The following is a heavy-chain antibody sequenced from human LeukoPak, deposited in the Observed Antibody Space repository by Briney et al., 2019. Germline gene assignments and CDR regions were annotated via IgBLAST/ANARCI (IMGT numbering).Heavy chain of an antibody. Sequence: GGSLRLSCAASGFTSSSYSMNWVRQVPGKGLEWVSSISSTRSNIYYADSVKGRFTISRDNAKNSLYLQMNSLRAEDTAVYYCARRGYSYEGGFDPWGQGTLVTVSS. D-gene: IGHD5-18*01. J-gene: IGHJ5*02. CDR3: ARRGYSYEGGFDP. CDR2: ISSTRSNI. V-gene: IGHV3-21*01. CDR1: GFTSSSYS.